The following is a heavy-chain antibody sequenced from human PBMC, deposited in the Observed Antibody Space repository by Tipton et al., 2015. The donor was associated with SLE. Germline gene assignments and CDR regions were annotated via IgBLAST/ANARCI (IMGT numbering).Heavy chain of an antibody. CDR2: INHIGSA. J-gene: IGHJ5*02. D-gene: IGHD3-16*01. CDR3: ARVGAASGARYFDP. V-gene: IGHV4-34*01. Sequence: TLSLTCTVYGGSFIGYYWTWIRQPPGKGLEWIGEINHIGSANYNPSLKSRVTLSVDTSNNQFSLKMTSVTAADTAVYYCARVGAASGARYFDPWGQGMLVTVSS. CDR1: GGSFIGYY.